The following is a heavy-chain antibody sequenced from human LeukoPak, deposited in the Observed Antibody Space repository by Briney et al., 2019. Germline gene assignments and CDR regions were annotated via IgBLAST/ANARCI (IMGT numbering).Heavy chain of an antibody. CDR2: ISYGGSNK. CDR3: ARALYYYGSGEYYFDY. D-gene: IGHD3-10*01. CDR1: GFTFSSHA. J-gene: IGHJ4*02. V-gene: IGHV3-30-3*01. Sequence: GGSLRLSCAASGFTFSSHAMHWVRQAPGKGLEWVAVISYGGSNKYYADSVKGRFTISRDNSENTLYLQMNSLSVEDTAVYYCARALYYYGSGEYYFDYWGQGTLVTVSS.